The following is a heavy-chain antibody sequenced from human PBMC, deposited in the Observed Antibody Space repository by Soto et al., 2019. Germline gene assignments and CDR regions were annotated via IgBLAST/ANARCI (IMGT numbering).Heavy chain of an antibody. V-gene: IGHV3-23*01. D-gene: IGHD3-3*01. Sequence: EVQLLESGGGLVQPGGSLRLSCVASGFTLSSYAMSWVRQAPGKGLEWVSAVSGTGGYIYSADSVKGRFIIFRDNSKNTMYLQMNSLRVEDTAVYYCAKDPYNDFWSGYYYFDYWGQGTLVTVSS. J-gene: IGHJ4*02. CDR3: AKDPYNDFWSGYYYFDY. CDR2: VSGTGGYI. CDR1: GFTLSSYA.